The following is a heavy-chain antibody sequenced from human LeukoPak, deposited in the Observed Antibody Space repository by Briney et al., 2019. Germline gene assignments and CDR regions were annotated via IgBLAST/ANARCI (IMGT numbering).Heavy chain of an antibody. J-gene: IGHJ5*02. CDR2: MNPNSGNT. CDR3: ARGPPYSSGWYDNWFDP. CDR1: GYTFTSYD. D-gene: IGHD6-19*01. V-gene: IGHV1-8*01. Sequence: ASVKVSCKASGYTFTSYDINWVRQATGQGLERMGWMNPNSGNTGYAQKFQGRVTMTRNTSISTAYMELSSLRSEDTAVYYCARGPPYSSGWYDNWFDPWGQGTLVTVSS.